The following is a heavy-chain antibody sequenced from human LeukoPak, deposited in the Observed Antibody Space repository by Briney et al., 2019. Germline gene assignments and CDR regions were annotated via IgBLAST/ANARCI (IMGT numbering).Heavy chain of an antibody. V-gene: IGHV3-23*01. CDR3: AKGAAAGKVDWFDP. J-gene: IGHJ5*02. Sequence: GGSLRLSCAASGFTFSNFAMMWVRQAPGTGLQWVSTITGYGATFYADSVRGRFTIFRDTSMNTLFLQMDSLGAEDTAVYYCAKGAAAGKVDWFDPWGQGTLVTVSS. D-gene: IGHD6-13*01. CDR1: GFTFSNFA. CDR2: ITGYGAT.